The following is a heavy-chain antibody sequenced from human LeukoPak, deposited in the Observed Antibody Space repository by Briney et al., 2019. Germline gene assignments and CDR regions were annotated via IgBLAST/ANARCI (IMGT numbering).Heavy chain of an antibody. V-gene: IGHV3-48*03. Sequence: GGSLRLSCSPSGFTFSSYEMNWVRQAPGKGLEWVSYISSSGSTIYYADSVKGRFAISRDNAKNSLYLQMNSLRAEDTAVYYCAATTVTTSDYWGQGTLVTVSS. CDR3: AATTVTTSDY. D-gene: IGHD4-17*01. CDR1: GFTFSSYE. J-gene: IGHJ4*02. CDR2: ISSSGSTI.